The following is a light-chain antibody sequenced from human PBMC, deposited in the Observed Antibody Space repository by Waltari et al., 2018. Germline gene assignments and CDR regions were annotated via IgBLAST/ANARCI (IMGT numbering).Light chain of an antibody. CDR3: SSYTRRSYWV. CDR1: SSDVGFSYF. J-gene: IGLJ3*02. Sequence: SALTQPAPVSGSPGQSITISCTGPSSDVGFSYFVSWFQQHQGKAPKVMIYKVNNRPSGVSNRFSGSKSANTASLTISGLQAEDEADYYCSSYTRRSYWVFGGGTQLTVL. CDR2: KVN. V-gene: IGLV2-14*01.